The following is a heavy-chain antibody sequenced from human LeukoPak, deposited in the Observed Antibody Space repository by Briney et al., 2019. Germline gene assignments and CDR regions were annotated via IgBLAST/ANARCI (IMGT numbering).Heavy chain of an antibody. Sequence: SETLSLTCAVYGGSFSGYYWSWIRQPPGKGLEWIGEINYSGSTNYNPPLKSRVTISVDTSKNQLSLKLSSVTAADTAVYYCARGTYYDFWSGYYGPRNSGGMDVWGQGPTVTVSS. V-gene: IGHV4-34*01. CDR1: GGSFSGYY. CDR2: INYSGST. D-gene: IGHD3-3*01. J-gene: IGHJ6*02. CDR3: ARGTYYDFWSGYYGPRNSGGMDV.